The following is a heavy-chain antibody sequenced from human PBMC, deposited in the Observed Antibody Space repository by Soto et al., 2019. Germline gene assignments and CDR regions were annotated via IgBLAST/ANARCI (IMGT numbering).Heavy chain of an antibody. D-gene: IGHD5-12*01. CDR3: ARLQSGIVATTATDY. J-gene: IGHJ4*02. V-gene: IGHV1-18*01. CDR2: ISAYNGDT. CDR1: GYTFTNYG. Sequence: ASVKVSCKASGYTFTNYGISWVRQAPGQGLEWIGWISAYNGDTIYAQKLQGRVTMTTDTSKNTLYLQMNSLRAEDTAVYYCARLQSGIVATTATDYWGQGTLVTVSS.